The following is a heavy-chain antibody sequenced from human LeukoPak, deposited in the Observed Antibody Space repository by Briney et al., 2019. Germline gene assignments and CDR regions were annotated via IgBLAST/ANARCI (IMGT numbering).Heavy chain of an antibody. J-gene: IGHJ4*02. D-gene: IGHD3-3*01. CDR2: IYYSGST. V-gene: IGHV4-39*01. CDR1: GGSISSSSYY. CDR3: ARHWSERYYFDY. Sequence: SETLSLTCTVSGGSISSSSYYWGWIRQPPGKGLEWIGSIYYSGSTYYNPSLKSRVTISVDTSKNQFSLKLSSVTAADTAVYYCARHWSERYYFDYWGQGTLVTVSS.